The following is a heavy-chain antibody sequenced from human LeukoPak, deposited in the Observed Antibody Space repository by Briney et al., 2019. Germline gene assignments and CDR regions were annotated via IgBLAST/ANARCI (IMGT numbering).Heavy chain of an antibody. J-gene: IGHJ4*02. CDR3: ASSGLEWESPTYYFDY. Sequence: ASETLSLTCTVSGGSISSYYWSWIRQPPGKGLEWIGYIYYSGSTNYNPSIKSRVTISVDTSKNQFSLKLSSVTAADTAMYYCASSGLEWESPTYYFDYWGQGTLVTVSS. V-gene: IGHV4-59*01. D-gene: IGHD1-26*01. CDR1: GGSISSYY. CDR2: IYYSGST.